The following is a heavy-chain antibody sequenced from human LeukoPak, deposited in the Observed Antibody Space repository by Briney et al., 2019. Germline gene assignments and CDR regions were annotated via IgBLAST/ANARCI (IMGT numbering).Heavy chain of an antibody. CDR1: GFIFDDYV. Sequence: GGSLRLSCAASGFIFDDYVMHWVRQVPGKGLEWVSLISWDGGSTYYADSVKGRFTISRDNSKNSLYLQMNSLRTEDTAVYYCTGCHDKRALDAFDIWGQGTMVTVSS. CDR3: TGCHDKRALDAFDI. J-gene: IGHJ3*02. D-gene: IGHD3-22*01. V-gene: IGHV3-43D*03. CDR2: ISWDGGST.